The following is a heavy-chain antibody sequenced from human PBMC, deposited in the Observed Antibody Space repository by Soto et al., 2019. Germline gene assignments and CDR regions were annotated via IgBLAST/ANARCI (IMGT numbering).Heavy chain of an antibody. CDR3: ARIYCSGGSCYEDY. D-gene: IGHD2-15*01. J-gene: IGHJ4*02. Sequence: QVKLVQSGAEVKKPGSSVKVSCKASGGTFSSYTISWVRQAPGQGLEWMGRIIPILGIANYAQKLQGRVTITADKSTSTAYMELSSLRSEDTAVYYCARIYCSGGSCYEDYWGQGTLDTVSS. CDR1: GGTFSSYT. V-gene: IGHV1-69*02. CDR2: IIPILGIA.